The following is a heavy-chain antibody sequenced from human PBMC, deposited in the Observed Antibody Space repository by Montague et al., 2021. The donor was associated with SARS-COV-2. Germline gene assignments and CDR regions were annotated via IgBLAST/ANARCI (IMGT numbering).Heavy chain of an antibody. CDR2: TYYRSKWYN. Sequence: CAISGDSVSSNRAAWNWIRQSPSRGLEWLGRTYYRSKWYNDYAVSVKSRITINPDTSKNQFSLQLNSVTPEDTAVYYCARGSSGYYIPRPFDYWGQGTLVTVSS. D-gene: IGHD3-22*01. V-gene: IGHV6-1*01. CDR3: ARGSSGYYIPRPFDY. J-gene: IGHJ4*02. CDR1: GDSVSSNRAA.